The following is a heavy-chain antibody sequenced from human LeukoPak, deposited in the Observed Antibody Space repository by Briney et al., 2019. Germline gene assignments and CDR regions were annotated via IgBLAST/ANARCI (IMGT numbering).Heavy chain of an antibody. Sequence: SETLSLTCTVSGGSISSYYWGWIRQPAGKGLEWIWRIYTSGSTNYNPSLKSRVTMSVDTSKNQFSLKLSSVTAADTAVYYCARDHRQYYDFWSGYYSGYNWFDPWGQGTLVTVSS. CDR2: IYTSGST. CDR3: ARDHRQYYDFWSGYYSGYNWFDP. V-gene: IGHV4-4*07. J-gene: IGHJ5*02. D-gene: IGHD3-3*01. CDR1: GGSISSYY.